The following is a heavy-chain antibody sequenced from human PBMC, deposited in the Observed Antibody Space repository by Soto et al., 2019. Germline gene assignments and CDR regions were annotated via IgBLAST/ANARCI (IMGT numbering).Heavy chain of an antibody. CDR3: ARGECSSTSCYVYYYYGMDV. CDR2: IIPIFGTA. CDR1: GGTFSSYA. V-gene: IGHV1-69*01. Sequence: QVQLVQSGAEVKKPGSSVKVSCKASGGTFSSYAISWVRQAPGQGLEWMGGIIPIFGTANYAQKFQGRVTTTADESTSTAYMELSSPRSEDTVVYYCARGECSSTSCYVYYYYGMDVWGQGTTVTVSS. J-gene: IGHJ6*02. D-gene: IGHD2-2*01.